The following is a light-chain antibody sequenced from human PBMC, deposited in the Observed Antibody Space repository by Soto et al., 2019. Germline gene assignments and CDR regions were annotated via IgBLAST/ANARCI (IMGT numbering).Light chain of an antibody. Sequence: EIVMTQSPATLSVSPGERATLSCRASQSVSSNLAWYQQKPGQAPRLLIYGASTRATGIPARFSGSGSGTEFTLTISSLQSEDFAVYYCQQYTNWRTFGQGTRLE. V-gene: IGKV3-15*01. CDR3: QQYTNWRT. J-gene: IGKJ5*01. CDR1: QSVSSN. CDR2: GAS.